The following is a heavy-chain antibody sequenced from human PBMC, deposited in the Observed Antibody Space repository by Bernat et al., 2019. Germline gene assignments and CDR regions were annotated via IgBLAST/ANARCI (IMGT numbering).Heavy chain of an antibody. D-gene: IGHD3-3*01. CDR2: IKSKTDGGTT. V-gene: IGHV3-15*01. J-gene: IGHJ4*02. Sequence: EVQLVESGGGLVKPGGSLRLSCAASGFTFSNAWMSWVRQAPGKGLEWVGRIKSKTDGGTTDYAAPVKGRFTISRDDSKNTLYLQMNNLKTEDTAVYYCTTSDYDFWSGYWDYWGQGTLVTVSS. CDR1: GFTFSNAW. CDR3: TTSDYDFWSGYWDY.